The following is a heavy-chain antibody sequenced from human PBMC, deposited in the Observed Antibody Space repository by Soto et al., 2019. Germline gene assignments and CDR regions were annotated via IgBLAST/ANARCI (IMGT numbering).Heavy chain of an antibody. Sequence: QVQLVQSGAEVKKPGASVKVSCKASGYTFTSYGISWVRQAPGQGLEWMGWISAYNGNTNYAQKLQGRVPMTTDTPXXTXYXXLRSRRSDDTAVYYCAREMVSSWYPPLYSYDGMDVWGQGTTVTVSS. CDR2: ISAYNGNT. V-gene: IGHV1-18*01. J-gene: IGHJ6*02. CDR1: GYTFTSYG. CDR3: AREMVSSWYPPLYSYDGMDV. D-gene: IGHD6-13*01.